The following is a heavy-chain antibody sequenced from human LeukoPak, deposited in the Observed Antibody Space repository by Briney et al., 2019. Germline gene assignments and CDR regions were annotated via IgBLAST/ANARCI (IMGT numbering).Heavy chain of an antibody. J-gene: IGHJ4*02. D-gene: IGHD4-17*01. CDR1: GGSISSSSYY. CDR2: IYTSGST. V-gene: IGHV4-61*02. Sequence: PSETLSLTCTVSGGSISSSSYYWGWIRQPAGKGLEWIGRIYTSGSTNYNSSLKSRVTMSVDTSKNQFSLKLSSVTAADTAVYYCARIYGDYSGIDYWGQGALVTVSS. CDR3: ARIYGDYSGIDY.